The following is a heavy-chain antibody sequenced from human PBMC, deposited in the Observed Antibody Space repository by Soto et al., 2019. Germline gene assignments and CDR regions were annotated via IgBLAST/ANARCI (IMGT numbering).Heavy chain of an antibody. J-gene: IGHJ3*02. CDR2: IIPIFGTA. D-gene: IGHD4-17*01. CDR3: AIGVSSTVTTGSFAFDI. V-gene: IGHV1-69*12. Sequence: QVQLVQSGAEVKKPGSSVKVSCKASGGTFSSYAISWVRQAPGQGLEWMGGIIPIFGTANYAQKFQGRVTITADESTSRAYMELSSLRAEDTAVYYCAIGVSSTVTTGSFAFDIWGQGTMVTVSS. CDR1: GGTFSSYA.